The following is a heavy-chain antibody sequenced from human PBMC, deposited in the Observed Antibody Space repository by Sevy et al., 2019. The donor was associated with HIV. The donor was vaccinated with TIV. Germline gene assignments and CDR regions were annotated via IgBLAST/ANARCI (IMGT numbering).Heavy chain of an antibody. V-gene: IGHV3-30*03. CDR2: ISYDGSNK. Sequence: GGSLRLSCAAPGFTFSSYDMHWVRQAPGKGLEWVAVISYDGSNKFYLDSVKGRFTISRDNSKSTLYLQLCSLRAEDTAVYYCAGVALTFGGDPYDKHYFMDVWGKGTTVTASS. D-gene: IGHD3-16*01. J-gene: IGHJ6*03. CDR1: GFTFSSYD. CDR3: AGVALTFGGDPYDKHYFMDV.